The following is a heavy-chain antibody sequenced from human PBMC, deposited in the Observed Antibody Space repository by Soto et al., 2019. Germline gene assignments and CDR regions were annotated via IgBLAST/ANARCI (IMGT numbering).Heavy chain of an antibody. D-gene: IGHD2-21*01. J-gene: IGHJ4*02. CDR3: ARSTGRY. Sequence: QVQLQESGPGLVKPSQTLSLTCTVSGASITSDDFYWSWIRQPPGKGLEWIGYIYYSGSTYYNPSLKSRVSLSIDTSKNQFSLKLTSVTAADTAVYYWARSTGRYWGQGTLVTVSS. V-gene: IGHV4-30-4*01. CDR1: GASITSDDFY. CDR2: IYYSGST.